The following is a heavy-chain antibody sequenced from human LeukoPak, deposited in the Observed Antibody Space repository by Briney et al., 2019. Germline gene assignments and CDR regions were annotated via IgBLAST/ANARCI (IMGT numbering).Heavy chain of an antibody. V-gene: IGHV1-18*01. D-gene: IGHD4-17*01. J-gene: IGHJ4*02. Sequence: ASVKVSCKASGYTFSDFGITWVRQAPGQGVEWMGWIGAYNDNTNYPQKFQGRVTLTTDTSTSTAYMELRSLTSDDTALYYCARAGAAVTMFFDFWGQGTLVTVSS. CDR2: IGAYNDNT. CDR1: GYTFSDFG. CDR3: ARAGAAVTMFFDF.